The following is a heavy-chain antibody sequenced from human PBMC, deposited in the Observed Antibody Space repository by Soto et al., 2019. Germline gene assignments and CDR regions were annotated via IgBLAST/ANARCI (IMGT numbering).Heavy chain of an antibody. CDR1: GGTFSSYA. J-gene: IGHJ6*02. D-gene: IGHD5-12*01. CDR2: IIPIFGTA. CDR3: AREEGATIPKYYYYGMDV. Sequence: QVQLVQSGAEVKKPGSSVKVSCKASGGTFSSYAISWVRQAPGQGLEWMGGIIPIFGTANYAQKFQGRVTITADESTSTAYVELSSLRSEDMAVYYCAREEGATIPKYYYYGMDVWGQGTTVTVSS. V-gene: IGHV1-69*01.